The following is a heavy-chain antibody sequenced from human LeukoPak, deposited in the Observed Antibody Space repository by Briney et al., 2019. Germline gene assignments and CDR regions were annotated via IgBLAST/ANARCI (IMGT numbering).Heavy chain of an antibody. CDR2: ISSSGGST. CDR1: GFTFSSYA. CDR3: AKGLWFGESASDY. D-gene: IGHD3-10*01. V-gene: IGHV3-23*01. Sequence: GGSLRLSCAASGFTFSSYAMSWVRQAPGKGLEWVSAISSSGGSTYYADSVKGRFTISRDNSKNTLYLQMNSLRAEDTAVYYCAKGLWFGESASDYWGQGTLVTVSS. J-gene: IGHJ4*02.